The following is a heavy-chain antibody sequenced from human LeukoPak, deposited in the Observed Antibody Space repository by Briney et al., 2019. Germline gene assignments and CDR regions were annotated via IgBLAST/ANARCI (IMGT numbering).Heavy chain of an antibody. CDR2: ISAYNGNT. CDR1: GYTFSSHG. V-gene: IGHV1-18*01. J-gene: IGHJ5*02. CDR3: TRGEAYGGDSDYFDP. Sequence: ASVKVSCKASGYTFSSHGINWVRQAPGQGLEWMGWISAYNGNTNYAQNFQARVTMTTDTSTMTAYMELRNLTSDDTAVYYCTRGEAYGGDSDYFDPWGQGTLVTVSS. D-gene: IGHD4-23*01.